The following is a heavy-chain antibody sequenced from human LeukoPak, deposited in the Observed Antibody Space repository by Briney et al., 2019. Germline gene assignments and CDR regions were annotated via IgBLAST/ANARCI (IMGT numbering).Heavy chain of an antibody. CDR2: ISSSSSYI. V-gene: IGHV3-21*01. D-gene: IGHD3-22*01. J-gene: IGHJ3*02. CDR1: GFTFSSYS. Sequence: PGGSLRLSCAASGFTFSSYSMNWVRQAPGKGLEWVSSISSSSSYIYYADSVKGRFTISRDNAKTSLYLQMNSLRAEDTAVYYCARDTAYEDAFDIWGQGTMVTVSS. CDR3: ARDTAYEDAFDI.